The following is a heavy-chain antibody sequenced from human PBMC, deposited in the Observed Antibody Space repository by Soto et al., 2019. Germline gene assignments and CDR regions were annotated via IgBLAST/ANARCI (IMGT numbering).Heavy chain of an antibody. Sequence: EVQLVESGGGLVQPGRSLRLSCAASGFTFDDYAMHWVRQAPGKGLEWVSGISWNSGSIGYADSVKGRFTISRDNAKNSLYLQMNSLRAEDTALYYCAKDTSYSGSSTYFDYWGQGTLVTVSS. CDR3: AKDTSYSGSSTYFDY. V-gene: IGHV3-9*01. D-gene: IGHD1-26*01. CDR1: GFTFDDYA. J-gene: IGHJ4*02. CDR2: ISWNSGSI.